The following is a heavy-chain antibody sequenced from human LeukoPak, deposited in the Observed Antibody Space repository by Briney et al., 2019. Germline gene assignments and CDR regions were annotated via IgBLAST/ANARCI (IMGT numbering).Heavy chain of an antibody. V-gene: IGHV4-34*01. CDR3: ARDSSSSSY. D-gene: IGHD6-6*01. J-gene: IGHJ4*02. CDR1: GGSFSGYY. CDR2: IYYSGST. Sequence: PSETLSLTCAVYGGSFSGYYWSWIRQPPGKGLEWIGSIYYSGSTYYNPSLKSRVTISVDTSKNQFSLKLSSVTAADTAVYYCARDSSSSSYWGQGTLVTVSS.